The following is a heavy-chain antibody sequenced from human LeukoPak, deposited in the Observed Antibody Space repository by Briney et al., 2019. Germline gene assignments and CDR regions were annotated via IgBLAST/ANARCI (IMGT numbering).Heavy chain of an antibody. CDR2: INHSGST. J-gene: IGHJ4*02. CDR3: ARGPQTYYDILTGLSF. V-gene: IGHV4-34*01. CDR1: GGSFSGYY. Sequence: PSETLSLTCAVYGGSFSGYYWSWIRQPPGKGLGWIGEINHSGSTNYNPSLKSRVTISGDTSKQQFSLKLSSVTAADTAVYYCARGPQTYYDILTGLSFWGQGTLVTVSS. D-gene: IGHD3-9*01.